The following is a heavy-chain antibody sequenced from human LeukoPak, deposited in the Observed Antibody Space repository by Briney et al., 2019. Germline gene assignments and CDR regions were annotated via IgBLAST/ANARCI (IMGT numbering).Heavy chain of an antibody. CDR3: ASGSPPDY. Sequence: GGSLRLSCAASGFTVSSNLMSWVRQAPGRGLEWVSLIYSGGGTCHADSVKGRFTISRDNSKNTLYLQMNSLRAEDTAVYYCASGSPPDYWGQGTLVTVSS. V-gene: IGHV3-53*01. CDR1: GFTVSSNL. J-gene: IGHJ4*02. CDR2: IYSGGGT. D-gene: IGHD1-26*01.